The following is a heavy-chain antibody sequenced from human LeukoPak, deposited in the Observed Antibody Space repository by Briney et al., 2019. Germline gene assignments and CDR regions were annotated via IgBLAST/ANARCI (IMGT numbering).Heavy chain of an antibody. CDR1: GFTFSNYA. V-gene: IGHV3-64*01. Sequence: PGGSLRLSCAASGFTFSNYAMQWVRQAPEKRLEYVSGTSGNGGTIYYANSVKGRFTISRDNSKNTLYLQMGSLRAEDMAVYYCARGNSNYYYYYYMDVWGKGTTVTVSS. J-gene: IGHJ6*03. D-gene: IGHD4-23*01. CDR2: TSGNGGTI. CDR3: ARGNSNYYYYYYMDV.